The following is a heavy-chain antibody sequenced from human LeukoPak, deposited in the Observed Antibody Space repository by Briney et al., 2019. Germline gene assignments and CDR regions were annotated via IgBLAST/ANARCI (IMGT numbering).Heavy chain of an antibody. Sequence: AGGSLRLSCAASGFTFRTSTMNWVRQAPGKGLEWVSSISSGSTYKYYADSVKGRFTISRDNARNSLSLQMNSLRVEDTAVYFCARGDQAMVSFDYWGQGTLVTVSS. D-gene: IGHD5-18*01. CDR1: GFTFRTST. V-gene: IGHV3-21*01. CDR2: ISSGSTYK. CDR3: ARGDQAMVSFDY. J-gene: IGHJ4*02.